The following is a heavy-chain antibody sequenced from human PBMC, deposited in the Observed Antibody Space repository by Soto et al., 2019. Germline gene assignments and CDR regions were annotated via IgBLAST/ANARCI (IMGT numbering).Heavy chain of an antibody. J-gene: IGHJ6*02. V-gene: IGHV1-69*01. CDR2: IFPKFGTT. CDR3: EAEMTFGKLSVV. CDR1: GDTDTNYV. D-gene: IGHD3-16*02. Sequence: QVQLVQSGAEVKKPGSSVKVSCKASGDTDTNYVISWVRQAPGQGLEWMGGIFPKFGTTYSAQKLQDRLTITAAESTSTVYMQLSSLRLDDTAVYYCEAEMTFGKLSVVWGQGTTVTFSS.